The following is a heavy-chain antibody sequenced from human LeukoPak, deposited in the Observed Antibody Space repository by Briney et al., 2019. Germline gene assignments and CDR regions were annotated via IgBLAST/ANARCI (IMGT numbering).Heavy chain of an antibody. V-gene: IGHV3-23*01. CDR2: ISDSGGST. D-gene: IGHD4-17*01. Sequence: PGGSLRLSCAASGFTFSNFAMTWVRQAPGKGLEWVSSISDSGGSTYYADSVKGRLTISRDNYKNTLYLQMNSLRAEDTAVYYCARDPNGNYVGAFDFQRWGLGTLVTVSS. CDR1: GFTFSNFA. J-gene: IGHJ1*01. CDR3: ARDPNGNYVGAFDFQR.